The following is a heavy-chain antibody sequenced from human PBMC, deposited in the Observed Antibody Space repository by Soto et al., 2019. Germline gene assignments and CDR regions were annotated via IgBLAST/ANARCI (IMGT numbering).Heavy chain of an antibody. D-gene: IGHD6-6*01. J-gene: IGHJ4*02. CDR3: ARSKYSISSFDY. CDR1: GFSLSTDDVG. V-gene: IGHV2-5*02. Sequence: GSGPTLVNPTQTLTLTCTFSGFSLSTDDVGVGWIRQLPGKALDWLAVIYWDDDKRYSPSLKSRLTITKDTSKNQVLLTMTNMDPVDTATYFCARSKYSISSFDYWGQGALVTVSS. CDR2: IYWDDDK.